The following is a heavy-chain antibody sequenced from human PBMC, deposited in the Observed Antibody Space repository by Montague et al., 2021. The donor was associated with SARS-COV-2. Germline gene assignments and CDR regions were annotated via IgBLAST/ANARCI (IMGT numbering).Heavy chain of an antibody. CDR3: ARFGSGTIEFDL. J-gene: IGHJ4*02. V-gene: IGHV4-61*02. CDR1: GASISTGIYY. CDR2: IGTIGHT. D-gene: IGHD1-26*01. Sequence: TLSLTCTVSGASISTGIYYWSWIRQPPGKGLKWIGRIGTIGHTDYTNSLESRVFMSVDTSTNQFSLSLTSVTAADTAVYSCARFGSGTIEFDLWGQGTLVTVAS.